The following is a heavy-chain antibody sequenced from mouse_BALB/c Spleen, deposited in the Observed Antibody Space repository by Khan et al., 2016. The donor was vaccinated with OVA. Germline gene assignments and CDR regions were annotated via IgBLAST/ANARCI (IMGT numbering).Heavy chain of an antibody. CDR3: ARINYYGYAMDY. Sequence: EVQLQQSGPGLVKPSQSLSLTCTVTGYSITSGYAWNWIRQFPGNKLEWMGYISYSGSTTYDPSLRSRISITRDTSKNLFFLQLNSVTTEDTATYYCARINYYGYAMDYWGQGTSVTVSS. V-gene: IGHV3-2*02. CDR1: GYSITSGYA. J-gene: IGHJ4*01. CDR2: ISYSGST. D-gene: IGHD1-1*01.